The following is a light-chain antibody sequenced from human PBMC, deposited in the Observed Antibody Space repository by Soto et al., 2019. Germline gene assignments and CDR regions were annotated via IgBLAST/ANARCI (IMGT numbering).Light chain of an antibody. CDR2: AAS. CDR3: QQRYRTPWT. Sequence: STCRASQSISSYLNWYQQKPGKAPKLLIYAASSLQSGVPSRFSVSEPGTAFALGIRTLQSDYSAIPFCQQRYRTPWTLGQGTKVDI. V-gene: IGKV1-39*01. CDR1: QSISSY. J-gene: IGKJ1*01.